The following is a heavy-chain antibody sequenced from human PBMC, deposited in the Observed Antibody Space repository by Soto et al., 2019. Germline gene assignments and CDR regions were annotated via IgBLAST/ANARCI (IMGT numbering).Heavy chain of an antibody. CDR2: FDPEDGET. J-gene: IGHJ6*02. CDR1: GYTLTELS. V-gene: IGHV1-24*01. Sequence: ASVKVSCKVSGYTLTELSMHWVRQAPGKGLEWMGGFDPEDGETIYAQKFQGRVTMTEDTSTDTAYMELSSLRSEDTAVYYCAAPWHVAKGGVYYYGSGNYYVMDFRGQGTSVTVSS. D-gene: IGHD3-10*01. CDR3: AAPWHVAKGGVYYYGSGNYYVMDF.